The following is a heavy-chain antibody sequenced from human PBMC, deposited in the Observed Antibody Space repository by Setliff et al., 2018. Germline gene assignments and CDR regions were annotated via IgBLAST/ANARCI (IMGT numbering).Heavy chain of an antibody. CDR1: GFSLTASGMC. D-gene: IGHD3-10*01. CDR2: IDWDDAK. V-gene: IGHV2-70*11. J-gene: IGHJ4*02. Sequence: GPTLVNPTQTLTLTCAFSGFSLTASGMCVTWIRQPPGKTLEWLARIDWDDAKYYRTSLKTRLTISKDTSKTQVVLTMTNMDPVDTATYYCARINMVRGVPPHLDYWGQGTLVTVSS. CDR3: ARINMVRGVPPHLDY.